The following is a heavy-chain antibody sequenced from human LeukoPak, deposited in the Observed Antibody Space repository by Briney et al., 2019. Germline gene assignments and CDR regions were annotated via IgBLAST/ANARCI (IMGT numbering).Heavy chain of an antibody. CDR2: IYRGGST. J-gene: IGHJ4*02. V-gene: IGHV4-38-2*02. Sequence: SETLSLTCTVSGYSITSEYCWGWIRHPAGKGLEWVCTIYRGGSTYYNPSLKSRVIILVDTNNNLSFLKLSSVTAADTAVYYCARVPHTMTRGILNPHYLDYWGQGTLVTVSS. CDR3: ARVPHTMTRGILNPHYLDY. D-gene: IGHD3-10*01. CDR1: GYSITSEYC.